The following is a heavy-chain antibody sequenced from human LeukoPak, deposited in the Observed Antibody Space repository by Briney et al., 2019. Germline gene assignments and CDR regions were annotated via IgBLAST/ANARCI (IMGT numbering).Heavy chain of an antibody. J-gene: IGHJ4*02. CDR1: GYTFTGYY. V-gene: IGHV1-2*02. CDR3: ARGEARARFLEWLSTDY. CDR2: INPNSGGT. Sequence: GAPVKVSCKASGYTFTGYYMHWVRQAPGQGLEWMGWINPNSGGTNYAQKFQGRVTMTRDTSISTAYMELSRLRSDDTAVYYCARGEARARFLEWLSTDYWGQGTLVTVSS. D-gene: IGHD3-3*01.